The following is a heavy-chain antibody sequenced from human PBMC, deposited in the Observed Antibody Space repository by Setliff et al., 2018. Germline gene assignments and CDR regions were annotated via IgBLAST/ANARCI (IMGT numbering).Heavy chain of an antibody. CDR3: ARGGTFRYFDF. J-gene: IGHJ4*02. CDR2: IYQSGTT. V-gene: IGHV4-4*02. CDR1: GGSISSPNW. Sequence: SETLSLTCAVSGGSISSPNWWNWVRQPPGKGLEWIGEIYQSGTTNYNPSLKSRVTMSVDKSTNQFSLKLRSVTASDTAVYYCARGGTFRYFDFWGQGAPVTVSS. D-gene: IGHD5-12*01.